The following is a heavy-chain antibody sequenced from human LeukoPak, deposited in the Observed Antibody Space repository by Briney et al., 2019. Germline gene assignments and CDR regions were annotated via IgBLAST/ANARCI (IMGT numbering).Heavy chain of an antibody. V-gene: IGHV3-7*05. CDR2: IKHDGREQ. CDR1: GFTFSNYW. Sequence: PGGSLRLSCAASGFTFSNYWMSWVRQAPGKGLEWVATIKHDGREQYYVDSVKGRFTISRDNTKNSLYLQMNSLRAEDTAVYYCATASYGFAYWGQGTLVTDSS. J-gene: IGHJ4*02. CDR3: ATASYGFAY. D-gene: IGHD3-10*01.